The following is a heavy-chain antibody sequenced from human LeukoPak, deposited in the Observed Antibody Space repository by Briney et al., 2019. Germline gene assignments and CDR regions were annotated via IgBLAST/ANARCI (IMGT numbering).Heavy chain of an antibody. V-gene: IGHV4-4*07. J-gene: IGHJ3*02. CDR1: GGPISSYY. CDR3: ARDASGYSSGWDAFDI. Sequence: SETLSLTCTVSGGPISSYYWSWIRQPAGKGLEWIGRIYTSGSTNYNPSLKSRVTMSVDTSKNQFSLKLSSVTAADTAVYYCARDASGYSSGWDAFDIWGQGTMVTVSS. D-gene: IGHD6-19*01. CDR2: IYTSGST.